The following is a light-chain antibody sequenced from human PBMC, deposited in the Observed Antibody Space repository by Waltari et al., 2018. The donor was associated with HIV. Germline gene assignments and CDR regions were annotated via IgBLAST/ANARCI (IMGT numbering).Light chain of an antibody. V-gene: IGLV1-44*01. CDR2: TND. CDR1: TSNIGSHA. CDR3: ATWDDSLNGPV. Sequence: QSVLSQAPSASGTPGQSVAISCSGRTSNIGSHAVNWYQHPPGTAPKLLIHTNDHRPSGVPDRFSGSKSATSASLAISGLQSADESDYYCATWDDSLNGPVFGGGTKLTVL. J-gene: IGLJ2*01.